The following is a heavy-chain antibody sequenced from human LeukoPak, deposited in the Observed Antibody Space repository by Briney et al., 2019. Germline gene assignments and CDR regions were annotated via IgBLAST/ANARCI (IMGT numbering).Heavy chain of an antibody. Sequence: SVKVSCKASGGTFSSYAVYWVRQAPGQGLEWMGEIIPLFGTANYAQNFQGRVTFTADKSTITAYMELSSLRSEDTAVYYCARQGPQGGFDPWGQGTLVTVSS. D-gene: IGHD3-16*01. CDR2: IIPLFGTA. V-gene: IGHV1-69*06. J-gene: IGHJ5*02. CDR3: ARQGPQGGFDP. CDR1: GGTFSSYA.